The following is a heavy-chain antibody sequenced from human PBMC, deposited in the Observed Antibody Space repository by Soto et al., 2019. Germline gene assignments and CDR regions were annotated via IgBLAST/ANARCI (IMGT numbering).Heavy chain of an antibody. CDR2: INPEGSAE. D-gene: IGHD2-8*02. CDR1: AFTFSSSW. Sequence: EMQLVESGGALVQPGGSLRLSCAASAFTFSSSWMAWVRQAPGKGLEWVANINPEGSAEYYVDSVKGRFTISRDNAKNSLYLQMNSLRLEDTALYYCARHGVWCFDFWGQGTLVSISS. CDR3: ARHGVWCFDF. J-gene: IGHJ4*02. V-gene: IGHV3-7*02.